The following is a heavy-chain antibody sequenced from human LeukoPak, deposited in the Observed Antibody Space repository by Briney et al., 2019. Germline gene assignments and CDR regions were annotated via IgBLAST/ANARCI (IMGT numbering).Heavy chain of an antibody. D-gene: IGHD3-10*01. CDR2: IYYSGST. CDR3: ARTLADVLLWFGELSAPDY. J-gene: IGHJ4*02. Sequence: SETLSLTCTVSGGSISNTFYFWGWIRQPPGKGLEWIGSIYYSGSTYYNPSLRSRVTISVDTSKNQFSLKLYSVTAADTAVYYCARTLADVLLWFGELSAPDYWGQGTLVTVSS. V-gene: IGHV4-39*07. CDR1: GGSISNTFYF.